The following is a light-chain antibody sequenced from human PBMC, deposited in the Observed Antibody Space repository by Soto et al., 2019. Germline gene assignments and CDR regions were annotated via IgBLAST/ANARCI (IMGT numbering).Light chain of an antibody. V-gene: IGKV3-11*01. CDR1: QGVSSY. CDR3: HQRSNWPLLT. J-gene: IGKJ4*01. CDR2: DAS. Sequence: IVLTQSPATLSLSPGERATLSCRASQGVSSYLAWYQQKPGQAPRLLIYDASYSATVIPARFSGSGSGTDITLTISSIEPEDFAVYYCHQRSNWPLLTFGGGTKVESK.